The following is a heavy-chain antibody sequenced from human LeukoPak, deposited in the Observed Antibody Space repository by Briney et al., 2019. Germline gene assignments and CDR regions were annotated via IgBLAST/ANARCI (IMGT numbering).Heavy chain of an antibody. D-gene: IGHD3-3*01. Sequence: GGSLRLSCAASGFTFTSYWMSWVRQAPGKGLEWVANIKQDGSEKYYVDSVKGRFTISRDNAKNSLYLQMNSLRAEDTAVYYCARPRVDFWSGYSYYFDYWGQGTLVTVSS. CDR1: GFTFTSYW. J-gene: IGHJ4*02. CDR2: IKQDGSEK. CDR3: ARPRVDFWSGYSYYFDY. V-gene: IGHV3-7*01.